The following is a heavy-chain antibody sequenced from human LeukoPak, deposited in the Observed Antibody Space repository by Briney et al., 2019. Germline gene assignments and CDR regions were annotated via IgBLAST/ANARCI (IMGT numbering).Heavy chain of an antibody. CDR3: ARVMTANFDY. Sequence: GSLRLSCAASGFTFSSYGMHWVRQAPGKGLEWVAFIRYDGSNKYYADSVKGRFTISRDNSKNTLYLQMNSLRAEDTAVYYCARVMTANFDYWGQGTLVTVSS. D-gene: IGHD2-21*02. V-gene: IGHV3-30*02. CDR2: IRYDGSNK. CDR1: GFTFSSYG. J-gene: IGHJ4*02.